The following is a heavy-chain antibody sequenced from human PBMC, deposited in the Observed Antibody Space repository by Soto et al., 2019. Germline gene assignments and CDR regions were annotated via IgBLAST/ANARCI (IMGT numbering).Heavy chain of an antibody. D-gene: IGHD2-2*01. CDR3: VRRYCSSTSCTFDY. CDR2: ITGSGTTI. J-gene: IGHJ4*02. CDR1: GFTFSTYE. V-gene: IGHV3-48*03. Sequence: EVQLVESGGGLIQPGGSLRLSCVASGFTFSTYEMTWVRQAPGKGLEWISYITGSGTTIYYADSVKGRFTISRDNAKNSLYLQMNSLRVEDTAIYYCVRRYCSSTSCTFDYWGQGTLVTVSS.